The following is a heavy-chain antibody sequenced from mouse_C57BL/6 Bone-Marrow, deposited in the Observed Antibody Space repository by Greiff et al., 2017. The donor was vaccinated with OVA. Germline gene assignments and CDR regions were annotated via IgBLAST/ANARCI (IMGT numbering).Heavy chain of an antibody. Sequence: VKLQESGPGLVQPSQSLSITCTVSGFSLTSYGVHWVRQSPGKGLAWLGVIWSGGSTDYNAAFISRLSISKDNYKSQVFFKMNSLQADDTAIYYCASYGGWFAYWGQGTLVTVSA. D-gene: IGHD1-1*02. CDR3: ASYGGWFAY. V-gene: IGHV2-2*01. CDR2: IWSGGST. CDR1: GFSLTSYG. J-gene: IGHJ3*01.